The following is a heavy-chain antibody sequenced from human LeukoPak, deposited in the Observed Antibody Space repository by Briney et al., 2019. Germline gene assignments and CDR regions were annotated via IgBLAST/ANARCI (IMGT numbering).Heavy chain of an antibody. CDR3: AARYSGYEIDY. CDR2: INHSGST. CDR1: GGSFSGYY. Sequence: SETLSLTCAVYGGSFSGYYWSWIRQPPGKGLEWIGEINHSGSTNYNPSLKSRVTISVDTSKNQFSLKLSSVTAADTAVYYCAARYSGYEIDYWGQGTLVTVSS. D-gene: IGHD5-12*01. J-gene: IGHJ4*02. V-gene: IGHV4-34*01.